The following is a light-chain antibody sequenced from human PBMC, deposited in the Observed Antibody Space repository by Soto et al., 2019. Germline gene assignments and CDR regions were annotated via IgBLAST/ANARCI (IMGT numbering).Light chain of an antibody. CDR3: QQYGSSHPT. CDR1: QSVSSSY. CDR2: GAS. V-gene: IGKV3-20*01. Sequence: EIVLTQSPGTLSLSPGERATLSCRASQSVSSSYLAWYQQKPGQAPRLLIYGASSRATGIPDRFSGSGSGTDFTLTISRLEPEDFVVNYCQQYGSSHPTFGQGTKV. J-gene: IGKJ1*01.